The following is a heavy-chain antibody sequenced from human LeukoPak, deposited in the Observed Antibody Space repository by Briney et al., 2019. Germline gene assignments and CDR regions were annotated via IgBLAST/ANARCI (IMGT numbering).Heavy chain of an antibody. J-gene: IGHJ6*02. CDR2: ISYDGSNK. CDR3: AKRLVSATDYYYGMDV. D-gene: IGHD2-15*01. CDR1: GFTFSSYG. V-gene: IGHV3-30*18. Sequence: GGSLRLSCAASGFTFSSYGMHWVRQAPGKGLEWVAVISYDGSNKYYADSVKGRFTISRDNSKNTLYLQMNSLRAEDTAVYYCAKRLVSATDYYYGMDVWGQGTTVTVSS.